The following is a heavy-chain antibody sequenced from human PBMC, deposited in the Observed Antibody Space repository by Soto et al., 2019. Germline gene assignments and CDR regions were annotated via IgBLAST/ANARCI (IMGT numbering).Heavy chain of an antibody. CDR2: IYYSGST. J-gene: IGHJ4*02. V-gene: IGHV4-59*01. Sequence: SETLSLTCTVSGGSISSYYWSWIRQPPGKGLEWIGYIYYSGSTNYNPSPKSRVTISVDTSRNQFSLKLSSVTAADTAVYYCARAGVLLWFGELLGTHFDYWGQGTLVTVSS. D-gene: IGHD3-10*01. CDR3: ARAGVLLWFGELLGTHFDY. CDR1: GGSISSYY.